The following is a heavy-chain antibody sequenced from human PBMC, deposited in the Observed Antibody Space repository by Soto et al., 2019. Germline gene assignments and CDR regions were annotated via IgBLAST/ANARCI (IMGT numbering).Heavy chain of an antibody. D-gene: IGHD5-12*01. CDR2: IWYDGSNK. Sequence: GGSLRLSCAASGFTFSSYGRHWVRQAPGKGLEWVAVIWYDGSNKYYADSVKGRFTISRDNSKNTLYLQMNSLRAEDTAVYYCARDGGGGYDFFDYWGQGTLVTVSS. J-gene: IGHJ4*02. V-gene: IGHV3-33*01. CDR3: ARDGGGGYDFFDY. CDR1: GFTFSSYG.